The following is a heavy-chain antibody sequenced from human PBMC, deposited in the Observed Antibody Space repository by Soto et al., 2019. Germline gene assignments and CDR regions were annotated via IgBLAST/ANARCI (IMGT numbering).Heavy chain of an antibody. CDR3: ARVRYYDSSGYSRPFDY. D-gene: IGHD3-22*01. J-gene: IGHJ4*02. CDR2: IIPIFGTA. V-gene: IGHV1-69*06. CDR1: GGTFTTYV. Sequence: QVQLVQSGAEVKKLGSSVKVSCKASGGTFTTYVISGGRQAPGQGLEWMGGIIPIFGTANYAQKFQGRVTITADKSTSTAYMELSSLRSEDTAVYYCARVRYYDSSGYSRPFDYWGQGTLVTVSS.